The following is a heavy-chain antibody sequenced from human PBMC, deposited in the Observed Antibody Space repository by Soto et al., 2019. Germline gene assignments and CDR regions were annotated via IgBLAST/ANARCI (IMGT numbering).Heavy chain of an antibody. CDR3: AREGLLSPLYDYGDYESLTREMDV. CDR1: GFTFSDYY. D-gene: IGHD4-17*01. CDR2: ISSSGSTI. Sequence: GGSLRLSCAASGFTFSDYYMSWIRQAPGKGLEWVSYISSSGSTIYYADSVKGRFTISRDNAKNSLYLQMNSLRAEDTAVYYCAREGLLSPLYDYGDYESLTREMDVWGKGTTVTVSS. V-gene: IGHV3-11*01. J-gene: IGHJ6*04.